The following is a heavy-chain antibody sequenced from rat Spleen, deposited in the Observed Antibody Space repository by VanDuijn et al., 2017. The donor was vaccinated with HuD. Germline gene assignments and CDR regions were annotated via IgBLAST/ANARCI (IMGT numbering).Heavy chain of an antibody. J-gene: IGHJ2*01. D-gene: IGHD1-1*01. V-gene: IGHV5S23*01. CDR2: IRSGGGGT. Sequence: EVQLVESGGGLVQPGNSLKLSCAASGFTFSDYAMAWVRQSPKKGLDWVASIRSGGGGTNYPDSVKGRFTISRDNAKSPLYLQMDSLRSEDTATHYCARHYYSFDYWGQGVMVTVSS. CDR1: GFTFSDYA. CDR3: ARHYYSFDY.